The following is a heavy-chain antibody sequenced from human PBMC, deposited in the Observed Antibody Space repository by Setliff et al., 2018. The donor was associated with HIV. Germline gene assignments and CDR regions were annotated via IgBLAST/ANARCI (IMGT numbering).Heavy chain of an antibody. D-gene: IGHD5-12*01. J-gene: IGHJ4*02. CDR2: INAGNGNT. Sequence: GASVKVSCKDSGYSFSNYAMHWVRQAPGQSLGWMGWINAGNGNTKYSQKFQGRVTITGDTSASTAYMDLSSLRSEDTAVYYCARDQALEMAKKWGQGTLVTVSS. V-gene: IGHV1-3*01. CDR3: ARDQALEMAKK. CDR1: GYSFSNYA.